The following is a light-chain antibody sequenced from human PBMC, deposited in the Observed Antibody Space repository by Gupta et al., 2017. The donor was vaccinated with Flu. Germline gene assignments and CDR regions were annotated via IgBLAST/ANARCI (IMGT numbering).Light chain of an antibody. CDR1: QFFTGN. J-gene: IGKJ2*01. V-gene: IGKV3-15*01. CDR2: GAS. Sequence: EIVMTQSPATLSVSPGERATLYCRASQFFTGNLAWYQQKPGQAPRLLIYGASTRATGVPARFSGSGSGTQFTLTISSLQSEDFALYYCQQYHDWPYTFGQGTKLENK. CDR3: QQYHDWPYT.